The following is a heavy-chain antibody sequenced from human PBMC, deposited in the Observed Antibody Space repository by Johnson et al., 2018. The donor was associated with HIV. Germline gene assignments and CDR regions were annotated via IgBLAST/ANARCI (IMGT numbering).Heavy chain of an antibody. D-gene: IGHD1-26*01. CDR2: ISYDGSNK. CDR1: GFTFSSYA. Sequence: QVQLVESGGGVVQPGRSLRLSCAASGFTFSSYAMHWVRQAPGKGLEWVAVISYDGSNKYYADSVKGRFTISRDNSKNTLYPQMNSLRAEDTAVYYCAAPVGATGWGQGTMVTVSS. V-gene: IGHV3-30-3*01. J-gene: IGHJ3*01. CDR3: AAPVGATG.